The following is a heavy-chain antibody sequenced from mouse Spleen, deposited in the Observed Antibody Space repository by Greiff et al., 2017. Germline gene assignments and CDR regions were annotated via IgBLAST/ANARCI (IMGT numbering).Heavy chain of an antibody. CDR2: IHPNSGST. CDR3: ARGGELPLYYYAMDY. V-gene: IGHV1-64*01. J-gene: IGHJ4*01. CDR1: GYTFTSYW. D-gene: IGHD2-1*01. Sequence: QVQLQQPGAELVKPGASVKLSCKASGYTFTSYWMHWVKQRPGQGLEWIGMIHPNSGSTNYNEKFKSKATLTVDKSSSTAYMQLSSLTSEDSAVYYCARGGELPLYYYAMDYWGQGTSVTVSS.